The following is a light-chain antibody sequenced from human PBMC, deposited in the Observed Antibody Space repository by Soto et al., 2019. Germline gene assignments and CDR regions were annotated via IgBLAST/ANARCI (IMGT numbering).Light chain of an antibody. CDR3: QQYESYPMT. Sequence: DSHMTQYPSTLSASVGDRVTITCRASQSISSWLAWYQQKPGKAPKLLISKASTLQSGVPPRFSGSGSGTEFTLTISSLQPDDFATYYCQQYESYPMTFGGGTKVDIK. CDR1: QSISSW. V-gene: IGKV1-5*03. J-gene: IGKJ4*01. CDR2: KAS.